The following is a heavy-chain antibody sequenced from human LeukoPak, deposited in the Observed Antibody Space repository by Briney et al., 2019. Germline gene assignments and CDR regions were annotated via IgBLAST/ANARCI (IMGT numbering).Heavy chain of an antibody. J-gene: IGHJ4*02. V-gene: IGHV4-34*01. D-gene: IGHD1-1*01. Sequence: SETLSLTCAVYGGSFSGYYWSWIRQPPGKGLEWIGEINHSGSTNYNPSLKSRVTISVDKSKNQFSLKLSSVTAADTAVYCCARGGSTGTTFDYWGQGTLVTVSS. CDR2: INHSGST. CDR3: ARGGSTGTTFDY. CDR1: GGSFSGYY.